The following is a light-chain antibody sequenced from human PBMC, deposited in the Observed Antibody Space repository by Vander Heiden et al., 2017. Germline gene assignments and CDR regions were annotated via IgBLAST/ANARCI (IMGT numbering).Light chain of an antibody. J-gene: IGLJ1*01. V-gene: IGLV2-14*01. Sequence: QSALTQPASVSGSPGQSITISCTGTSSDVGAYNYVSWYQQYPGKAPKLMIYEVSNRPSGVSNRFSGSKSDNTASLTISGLQTEDEAEYYCSSYTSSNTYVFGTGTKVTVL. CDR3: SSYTSSNTYV. CDR2: EVS. CDR1: SSDVGAYNY.